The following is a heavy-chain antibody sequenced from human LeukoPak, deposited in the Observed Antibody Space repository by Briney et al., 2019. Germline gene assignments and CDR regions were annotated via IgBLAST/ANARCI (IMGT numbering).Heavy chain of an antibody. CDR2: ISSGGGGT. Sequence: GGSLRLSCAASGFTFSSYAMNWVRQAPGKGLEWVSTISSGGGGTYYADSVKGRFTISRDNSKNTLFLQMDSLRVEDTAVYHCARGGVVAATPVDYWGQGTLVTVSS. CDR3: ARGGVVAATPVDY. J-gene: IGHJ4*02. D-gene: IGHD2-15*01. CDR1: GFTFSSYA. V-gene: IGHV3-23*01.